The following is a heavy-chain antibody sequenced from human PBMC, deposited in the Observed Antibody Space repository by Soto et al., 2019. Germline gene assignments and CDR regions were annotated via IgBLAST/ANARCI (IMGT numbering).Heavy chain of an antibody. CDR1: GYDFRSFW. CDR3: ARNMAGGTYYYYFDN. V-gene: IGHV5-10-1*01. J-gene: IGHJ4*02. Sequence: GESLKISCKVSGYDFRSFWISWVRQLPGKGLEWMGRIDPSDSYTAYGPSFHGHVSFSVDESITTVYLQWSSLEASDSAMYYCARNMAGGTYYYYFDNWGQGTLVTSPQ. CDR2: IDPSDSYT. D-gene: IGHD3-10*01.